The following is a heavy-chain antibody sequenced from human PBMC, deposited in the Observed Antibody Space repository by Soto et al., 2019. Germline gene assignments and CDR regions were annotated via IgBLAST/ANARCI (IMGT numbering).Heavy chain of an antibody. CDR3: ASRSGIGTYDALDI. J-gene: IGHJ3*02. D-gene: IGHD3-3*01. V-gene: IGHV5-51*01. CDR1: GYSFTNYW. CDR2: IYPGDSET. Sequence: GESLKISCKGSGYSFTNYWIAWVRQMPGKGLEWMGIIYPGDSETRYSPSFQGQVTISADKSISTAYLQWSSLKASDTAIYYCASRSGIGTYDALDICGQGTMVTVSS.